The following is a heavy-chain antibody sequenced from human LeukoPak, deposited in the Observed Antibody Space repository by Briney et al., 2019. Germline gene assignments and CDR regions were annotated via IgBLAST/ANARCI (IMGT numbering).Heavy chain of an antibody. Sequence: SCKVSGYTLTELSMHWVRQAPGKGLEWVAVIWYDGSNKYYADSVKGRFTISRDNSKNTLYLQVNSLRAEDTAVYYCARDELAVAKKGFLDSWGQGTLVTVSS. CDR1: GYTLTELS. D-gene: IGHD6-19*01. CDR3: ARDELAVAKKGFLDS. CDR2: IWYDGSNK. J-gene: IGHJ4*02. V-gene: IGHV3-33*01.